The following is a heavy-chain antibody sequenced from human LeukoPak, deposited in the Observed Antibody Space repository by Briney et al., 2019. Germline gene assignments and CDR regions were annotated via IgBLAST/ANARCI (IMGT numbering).Heavy chain of an antibody. CDR2: IYYSGST. CDR3: ARETGGGDSYGV. D-gene: IGHD5-18*01. Sequence: PSETLSLTCTVSGGSISSSSYHWGWIRQPPGKGLEWIGSIYYSGSTYYNPSLKSRVTISVDTSKNQFSLKLSSVTAADTAVYYCARETGGGDSYGVWGQGTLLTVSS. J-gene: IGHJ4*02. CDR1: GGSISSSSYH. V-gene: IGHV4-39*02.